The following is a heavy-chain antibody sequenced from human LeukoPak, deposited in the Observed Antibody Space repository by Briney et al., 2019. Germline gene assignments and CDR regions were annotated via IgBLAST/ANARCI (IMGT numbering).Heavy chain of an antibody. J-gene: IGHJ5*02. CDR2: IYYSGTT. Sequence: SETLPLTCTVSGASISTIISYWGWIRQTPGKGLEWIGSIYYSGTTYYNPSLESRVTISIDTSKNQFSVKLTSVTAADTAVYYCARDQGAVAGIDPWGQGTLVTVSS. CDR1: GASISTIISY. D-gene: IGHD6-19*01. CDR3: ARDQGAVAGIDP. V-gene: IGHV4-39*07.